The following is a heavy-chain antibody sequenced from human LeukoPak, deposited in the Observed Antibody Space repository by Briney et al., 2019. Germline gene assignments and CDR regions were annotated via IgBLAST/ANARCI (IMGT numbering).Heavy chain of an antibody. CDR2: INHSGST. J-gene: IGHJ4*02. Sequence: SETLSLTCAVYGGSFSGYYWSWIRQPPGKGLELIGEINHSGSTNYNPSLKSRVTISVDTSKNQFSLKLSSVTAADTAVYYCARAPRWVTTIDYWGQGTLVTVSS. D-gene: IGHD4-17*01. V-gene: IGHV4-34*01. CDR1: GGSFSGYY. CDR3: ARAPRWVTTIDY.